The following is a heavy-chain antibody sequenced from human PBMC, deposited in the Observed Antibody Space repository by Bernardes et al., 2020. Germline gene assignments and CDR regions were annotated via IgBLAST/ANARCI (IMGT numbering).Heavy chain of an antibody. CDR3: AKDTQRSPVGFDI. Sequence: GGSLRLSCAASGFTFDDYAMHWVRQAPGQGLEWVSGISWNSGSIGYADSVKGRFTISRDNAKNSLYLQMNSLRAEDTALYYCAKDTQRSPVGFDIWGQGTMVTVSS. J-gene: IGHJ3*02. D-gene: IGHD1-1*01. CDR1: GFTFDDYA. V-gene: IGHV3-9*01. CDR2: ISWNSGSI.